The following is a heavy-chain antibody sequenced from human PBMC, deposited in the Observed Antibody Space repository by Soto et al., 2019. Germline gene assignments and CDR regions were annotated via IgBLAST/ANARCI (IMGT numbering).Heavy chain of an antibody. CDR2: INSDGRST. V-gene: IGHV3-74*01. J-gene: IGHJ4*02. CDR1: GFTFSSYW. Sequence: PGGSLRLSCAASGFTFSSYWMHWVRQAPGKGLVWVSRINSDGRSTTYADSVKGRFTISRDNAKNTVHLQMNSLSAEDTAVYFCAKGYSGYDYANWGQGSLVTVSS. D-gene: IGHD5-12*01. CDR3: AKGYSGYDYAN.